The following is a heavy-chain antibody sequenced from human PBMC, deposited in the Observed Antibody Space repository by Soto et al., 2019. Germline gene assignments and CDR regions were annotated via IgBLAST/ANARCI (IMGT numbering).Heavy chain of an antibody. V-gene: IGHV3-23*01. D-gene: IGHD5-12*01. J-gene: IGHJ4*02. Sequence: GSQSLSCTASEFNSRNDRMSWVRRAPGKGLEWVSAISGSGGSTYYADSVKGRFTISRDNSKNTLYLQMNSLRAEDTAVYYCASYSGYDFPNFDYWGQGTLVTVSS. CDR1: EFNSRNDR. CDR2: ISGSGGST. CDR3: ASYSGYDFPNFDY.